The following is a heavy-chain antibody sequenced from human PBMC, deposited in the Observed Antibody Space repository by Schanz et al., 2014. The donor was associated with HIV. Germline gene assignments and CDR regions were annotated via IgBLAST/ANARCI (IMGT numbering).Heavy chain of an antibody. CDR2: MNPSTGNS. J-gene: IGHJ4*02. Sequence: QVQLVQSGAEVKKPGASVKVSCKASGYTFINYDIHWVRQASGLGLEWMGWMNPSTGNSGYAQNLQDRVTMTADTFTNTAYLELRSLRSDDTAVYYCARGSCSGGTCYSGDHWGQGTLVTVSA. V-gene: IGHV1-8*01. D-gene: IGHD2-15*01. CDR3: ARGSCSGGTCYSGDH. CDR1: GYTFINYD.